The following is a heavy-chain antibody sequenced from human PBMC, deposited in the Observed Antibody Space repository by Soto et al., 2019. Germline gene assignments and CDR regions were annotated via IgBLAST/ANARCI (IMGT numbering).Heavy chain of an antibody. CDR1: GFTFSSYT. V-gene: IGHV3-30-3*01. Sequence: AGSLRLSCAASGFTFSSYTMHWVRQAPGKGLEWVAFISYDGSNKDYADSVKGRFTISRDKSKSTLYLQMNSLRAEDTAVYYCARGPGYFDSSGQFFDYWGQGTLVTVSS. D-gene: IGHD3-22*01. CDR2: ISYDGSNK. CDR3: ARGPGYFDSSGQFFDY. J-gene: IGHJ4*02.